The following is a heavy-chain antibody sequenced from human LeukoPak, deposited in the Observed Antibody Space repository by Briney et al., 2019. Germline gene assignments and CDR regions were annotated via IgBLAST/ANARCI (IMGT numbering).Heavy chain of an antibody. CDR2: IYYSGST. J-gene: IGHJ6*03. CDR1: GGSISSYY. V-gene: IGHV4-59*01. D-gene: IGHD2-2*02. Sequence: PSETLSLTCTGSGGSISSYYWSWIRQPPGKGLEWIGYIYYSGSTNYNPSLKSRVTISVDTSKNQFSLKLSSVTAADTAVYYCARTHYTRYYYYMDVWGKGTTVTVSS. CDR3: ARTHYTRYYYYMDV.